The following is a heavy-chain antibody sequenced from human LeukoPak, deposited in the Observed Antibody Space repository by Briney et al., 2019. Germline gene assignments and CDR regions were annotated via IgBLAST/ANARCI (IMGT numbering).Heavy chain of an antibody. V-gene: IGHV3-23*01. CDR3: AKTSLGHHPSYSTMDV. CDR2: ISGSGESR. Sequence: GGAVRLSCAGSGVIFSRYGMIWGGQARGKGVEGVAGISGSGESRLYPDSVQGRFTISRDNSKNTLYLQVNSLRAEDTAVYYCAKTSLGHHPSYSTMDVWGQGTTVTVSS. CDR1: GVIFSRYG. J-gene: IGHJ6*02. D-gene: IGHD2-15*01.